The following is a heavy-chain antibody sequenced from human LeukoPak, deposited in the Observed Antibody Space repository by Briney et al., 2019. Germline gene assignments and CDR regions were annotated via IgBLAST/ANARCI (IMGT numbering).Heavy chain of an antibody. J-gene: IGHJ4*02. CDR1: GFTFSSYG. Sequence: QAGGSLRLSCAASGFTFSSYGMYWVRQAPGKGLEWVAVIGYDGSNKYYVDSVKGRFTISRDNSKNTLYLQMNSLRAEDTAVYYCPKAGYSSGWFYYFDYWGQGALVTVSS. CDR2: IGYDGSNK. CDR3: PKAGYSSGWFYYFDY. D-gene: IGHD6-19*01. V-gene: IGHV3-33*06.